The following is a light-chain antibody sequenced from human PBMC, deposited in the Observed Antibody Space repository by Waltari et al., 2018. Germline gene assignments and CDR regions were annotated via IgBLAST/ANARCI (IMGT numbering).Light chain of an antibody. V-gene: IGLV8-61*01. CDR2: STN. J-gene: IGLJ3*02. CDR1: SGSVSPPYY. Sequence: QTVVTQEPSFSVSPGGTVTPTCGLRSGSVSPPYYPSWYQQTPGQAPRTLIYSTNIRSSGVPDRFSGSILGNKAALIITGAQAVDASDYYCLLYMPSGDWLFGGGTKLTVL. CDR3: LLYMPSGDWL.